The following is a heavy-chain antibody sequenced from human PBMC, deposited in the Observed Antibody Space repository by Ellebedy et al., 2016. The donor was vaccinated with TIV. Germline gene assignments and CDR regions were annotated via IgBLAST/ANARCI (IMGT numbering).Heavy chain of an antibody. D-gene: IGHD6-13*01. CDR2: IIPIFGTA. V-gene: IGHV1-69*13. J-gene: IGHJ4*02. Sequence: SVKVSXXASGGTFSSYAISWVRQTPGQGLEWMGGIIPIFGTANYAQKFQGRVTITADESTSTAYMELSSLRSEDTAVYYCARVDTLSSSEDYWGQGTLVTVSS. CDR1: GGTFSSYA. CDR3: ARVDTLSSSEDY.